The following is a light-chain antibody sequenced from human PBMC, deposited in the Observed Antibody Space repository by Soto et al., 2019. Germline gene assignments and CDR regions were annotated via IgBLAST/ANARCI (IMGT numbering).Light chain of an antibody. Sequence: QSVLTQPPSASGSPGQSVTISCTGTSSDVGGYNYVSWYHHQPGKAPKLIIYEVYKRPSGVPDRFSGSKSGNTAALTVSGLQAEDEADYYCSSYVGTNSYVFGPGTKLTVL. V-gene: IGLV2-8*01. CDR2: EVY. CDR3: SSYVGTNSYV. CDR1: SSDVGGYNY. J-gene: IGLJ1*01.